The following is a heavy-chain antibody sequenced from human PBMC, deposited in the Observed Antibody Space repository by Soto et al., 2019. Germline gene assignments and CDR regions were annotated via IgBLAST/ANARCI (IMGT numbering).Heavy chain of an antibody. CDR2: IGTAGDT. V-gene: IGHV3-13*01. D-gene: IGHD1-26*01. CDR3: ARGSYHDAFDI. J-gene: IGHJ3*02. CDR1: GFTFSSYD. Sequence: GGSLRLSCAASGFTFSSYDMHWVRQATGKGLEWVSAIGTAGDTYYPGSVKGRFTISRENAKNSLYLQMNSLRAEDTAVYYCARGSYHDAFDIWGQGTMVTVSS.